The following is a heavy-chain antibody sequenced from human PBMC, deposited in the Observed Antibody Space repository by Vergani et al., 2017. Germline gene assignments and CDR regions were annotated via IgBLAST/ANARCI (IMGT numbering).Heavy chain of an antibody. J-gene: IGHJ6*02. CDR3: TRHDVGWVYYYGMDV. D-gene: IGHD6-19*01. CDR1: GFTFSGSA. CDR2: IRSKANSYAT. V-gene: IGHV3-73*01. Sequence: EVQLVESGGGLVQPGGSLKLSCAASGFTFSGSAMHWVRQASGKGLEWVGRIRSKANSYATAYAASVKGMFTISRDDSKNTAYLQMNSLKTEDTAVYYCTRHDVGWVYYYGMDVWGQGTTVTVSS.